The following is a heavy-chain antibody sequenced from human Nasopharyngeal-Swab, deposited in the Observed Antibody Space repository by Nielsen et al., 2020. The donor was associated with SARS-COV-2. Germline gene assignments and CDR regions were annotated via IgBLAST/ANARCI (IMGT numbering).Heavy chain of an antibody. CDR3: ARDGLDYDFWSAYFMDV. Sequence: GGSLRLYCAASGFTFNNYNFNWVRQTPGKGLEWVSSISSSSSYIYYADSVKGRFTISRDNAKNSLYLQMNSLRAEDTAVYYCARDGLDYDFWSAYFMDVWGQGTTGTVSS. D-gene: IGHD3-3*01. CDR1: GFTFNNYN. J-gene: IGHJ6*02. CDR2: ISSSSSYI. V-gene: IGHV3-21*01.